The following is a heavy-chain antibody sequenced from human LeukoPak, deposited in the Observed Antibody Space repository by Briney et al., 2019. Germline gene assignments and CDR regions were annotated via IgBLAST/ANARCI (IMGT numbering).Heavy chain of an antibody. V-gene: IGHV3-66*02. CDR2: IYSGGST. J-gene: IGHJ6*03. Sequence: GGSLSLSCAASGFTVSSNYMSWVRQAPGKGLEWVSVIYSGGSTYYADSVKGRFTISRDNSKNTLYLQMNSLRAEDTAVYYCARGGGGYDSYGYYYYMDVWGKGTTVTVSS. D-gene: IGHD5-12*01. CDR3: ARGGGGYDSYGYYYYMDV. CDR1: GFTVSSNY.